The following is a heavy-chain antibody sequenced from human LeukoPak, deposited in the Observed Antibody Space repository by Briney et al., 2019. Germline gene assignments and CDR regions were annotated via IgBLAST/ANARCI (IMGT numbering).Heavy chain of an antibody. D-gene: IGHD6-13*01. Sequence: SSETLSLTCTVSGGSISSSSYYWGWIRQPPGKGLEWIGSIYYSGGTYYNPSLKSRVTMSVDTSKNQFSLKLSSVTAADTAVYYCARGGSISSSWSTYSHFDYWGQGTLVTVSS. CDR3: ARGGSISSSWSTYSHFDY. V-gene: IGHV4-39*07. CDR1: GGSISSSSYY. CDR2: IYYSGGT. J-gene: IGHJ4*02.